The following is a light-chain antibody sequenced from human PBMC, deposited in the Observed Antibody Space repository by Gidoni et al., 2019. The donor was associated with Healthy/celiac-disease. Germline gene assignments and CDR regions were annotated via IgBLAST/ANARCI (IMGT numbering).Light chain of an antibody. CDR1: KLGDKY. V-gene: IGLV3-1*01. J-gene: IGLJ2*01. Sequence: SYELTQPPSVSVSPGQTASITCSGDKLGDKYACWYQQKPGQSPVLVIYQDSKRPSGSPWRFSGSNSGSTATLTISGTQAMDEADYYCQAWDSSTVVFGGGTKLTVL. CDR2: QDS. CDR3: QAWDSSTVV.